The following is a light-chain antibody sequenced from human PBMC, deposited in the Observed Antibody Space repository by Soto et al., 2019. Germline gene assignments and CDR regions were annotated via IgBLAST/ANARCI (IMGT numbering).Light chain of an antibody. CDR1: SSDVGGYKF. J-gene: IGLJ1*01. Sequence: QSALTQPASVSGSPGQSITISCTGTSSDVGGYKFVSWYQQHPGKAPKFLIYDVNVRPSGVSDRFSGSKSGNTASLTISGLQAEDEADYYCCSYTSGSRYVFGTGTKLT. CDR2: DVN. V-gene: IGLV2-14*01. CDR3: CSYTSGSRYV.